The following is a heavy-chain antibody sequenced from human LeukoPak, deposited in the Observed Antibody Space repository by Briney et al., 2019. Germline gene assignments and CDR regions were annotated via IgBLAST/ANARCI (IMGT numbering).Heavy chain of an antibody. D-gene: IGHD6-13*01. J-gene: IGHJ4*02. V-gene: IGHV4-59*01. CDR2: IYYSGST. Sequence: KSSETLSLTCTVSGGSISSYYWSWIRQPPGKGLEWIGYIYYSGSTNYNPSLKSRVTISVDTSKNQFSLKLSSVTAADTAVYYCARGLGKVAAAGIFDYWGQGTLVTVSS. CDR1: GGSISSYY. CDR3: ARGLGKVAAAGIFDY.